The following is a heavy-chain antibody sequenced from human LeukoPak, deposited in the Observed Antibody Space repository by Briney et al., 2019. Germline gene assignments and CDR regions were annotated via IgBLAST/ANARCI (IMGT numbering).Heavy chain of an antibody. J-gene: IGHJ4*02. Sequence: GGSLRLSCVASGFTFSTYGMNWVRQAPGKGLEWVSSISSSSSYIYYADSVKGRFTISRDNAKNSLYLQMNSLRAEDTAVYYCARDELYDSSGYYYVGGYWGQGTLVTVSS. V-gene: IGHV3-21*01. CDR2: ISSSSSYI. CDR3: ARDELYDSSGYYYVGGY. D-gene: IGHD3-22*01. CDR1: GFTFSTYG.